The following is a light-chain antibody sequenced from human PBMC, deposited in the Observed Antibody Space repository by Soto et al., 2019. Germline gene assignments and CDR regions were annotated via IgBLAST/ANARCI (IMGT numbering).Light chain of an antibody. V-gene: IGKV1-5*03. CDR2: KAS. CDR1: QNINNW. J-gene: IGKJ3*01. Sequence: DIQMTQSPSTLSASVGDRVTITCRASQNINNWLAWYQQKPGKAPKLLIYKASSLESGVPSRFSGSGSGTEFTITISSLQADDFETYYCQQYNSYFGPGTKVDIK. CDR3: QQYNSY.